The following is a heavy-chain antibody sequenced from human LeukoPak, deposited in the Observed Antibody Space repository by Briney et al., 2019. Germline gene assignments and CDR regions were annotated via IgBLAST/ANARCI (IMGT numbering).Heavy chain of an antibody. J-gene: IGHJ3*02. CDR3: ARENSSVYASDS. CDR2: IYSGGST. CDR1: GFTVSSNY. D-gene: IGHD3-22*01. V-gene: IGHV3-53*01. Sequence: PGGSLRLSCAASGFTVSSNYMRWLRQAPGKGLEWVSVIYSGGSTYYADSVKGRFTISRDNSKNTLYLQMNSLRAEDTAVCYCARENSSVYASDSWGQRTMVTVSS.